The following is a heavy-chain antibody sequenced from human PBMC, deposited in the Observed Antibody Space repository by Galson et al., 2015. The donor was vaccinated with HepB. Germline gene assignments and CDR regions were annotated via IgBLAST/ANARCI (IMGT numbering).Heavy chain of an antibody. Sequence: SLRLSCAASGFTFSSYAMSWVRQAPGKGLEWVSAISGSGGSTYYADSVKGRFTISRDNSKNTLYLQMNSLRAEDTAVYYCAKVGCSSTSCHWATLNYWGQGTLVTVSS. CDR2: ISGSGGST. V-gene: IGHV3-23*01. CDR3: AKVGCSSTSCHWATLNY. CDR1: GFTFSSYA. J-gene: IGHJ4*02. D-gene: IGHD2-2*01.